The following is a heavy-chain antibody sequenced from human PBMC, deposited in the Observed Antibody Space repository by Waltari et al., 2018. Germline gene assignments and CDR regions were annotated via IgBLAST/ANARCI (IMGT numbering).Heavy chain of an antibody. V-gene: IGHV4-39*07. J-gene: IGHJ5*02. Sequence: YLQESGPRLVKPSETLSLTCTVFGGSISTSSYFWGWLRQPPGKEPEWIGSLFFSGETYYNPSLTSRVTISLDMSKNQFSLKLRSVSAADTAVYYCARASYGSGSSWFDPWGQGNLVTVSS. D-gene: IGHD3-10*01. CDR1: GGSISTSSYF. CDR2: LFFSGET. CDR3: ARASYGSGSSWFDP.